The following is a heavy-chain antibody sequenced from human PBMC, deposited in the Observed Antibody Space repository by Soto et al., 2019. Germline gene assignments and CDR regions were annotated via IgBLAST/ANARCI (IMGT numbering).Heavy chain of an antibody. D-gene: IGHD6-13*01. J-gene: IGHJ4*02. V-gene: IGHV3-33*01. CDR2: IWYDGSNE. CDR3: ARAQYSSRWYPFDY. CDR1: GFTFSSYG. Sequence: GGSLRLSCAASGFTFSSYGMHWVRQAPGKGLEWVAVIWYDGSNEYYADSVKGRFTISRDNSKNTLYLQMNSLRAEDTAVYYCARAQYSSRWYPFDYWGQGTLVTVSS.